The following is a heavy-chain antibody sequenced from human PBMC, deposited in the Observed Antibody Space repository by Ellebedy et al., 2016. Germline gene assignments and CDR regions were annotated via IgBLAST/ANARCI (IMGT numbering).Heavy chain of an antibody. CDR2: VNTFSGNT. J-gene: IGHJ4*02. V-gene: IGHV1-18*04. D-gene: IGHD3-10*01. CDR1: GNTFTTFS. CDR3: AKTSGWGYGEK. Sequence: ASVKVSXXASGNTFTTFSITWVRQVPGQGLEWMGFVNTFSGNTKFAQKFQGRVSMTTDSSTHTAYMDLRSLRSDDTAMYYCAKTSGWGYGEKWGQGTLVTVSS.